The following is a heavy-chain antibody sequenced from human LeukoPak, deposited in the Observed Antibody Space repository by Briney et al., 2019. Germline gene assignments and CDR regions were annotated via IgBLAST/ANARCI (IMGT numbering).Heavy chain of an antibody. D-gene: IGHD2-15*01. J-gene: IGHJ4*02. CDR2: ITPNSGGT. CDR3: GREVGGVDWSGGSCYVDY. V-gene: IGHV1-2*02. CDR1: GYTFTGYY. Sequence: RWASVKVACNVSGYTFTGYYMHWVRQAPGQGIEWMGWITPNSGGTNYAPKLQGRVTMTRDTSISTAYMEPSQLRSDDTAVYYCGREVGGVDWSGGSCYVDYWGQGTLVTVSS.